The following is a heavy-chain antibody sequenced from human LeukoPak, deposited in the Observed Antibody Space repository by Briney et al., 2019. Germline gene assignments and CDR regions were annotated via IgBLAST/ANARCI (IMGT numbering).Heavy chain of an antibody. CDR3: ARHRDYDGAYYYYHMDV. D-gene: IGHD3-10*01. CDR2: ISKNGGST. Sequence: GGSLRLSCVASGVTFNSDTMHWVRQAPGKGLEYVSGISKNGGSTFYVNSVKGRFTISRDNSKNTLYLQMGSLRGDDTAVYYCARHRDYDGAYYYYHMDVWGKETTVTVSS. J-gene: IGHJ6*03. CDR1: GVTFNSDT. V-gene: IGHV3-64*01.